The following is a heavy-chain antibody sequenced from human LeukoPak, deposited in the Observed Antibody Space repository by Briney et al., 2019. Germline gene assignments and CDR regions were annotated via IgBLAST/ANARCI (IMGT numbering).Heavy chain of an antibody. Sequence: EASVKVSCKASGYSFTGYYLHWVRQAPGQGLEWMGWINPNSGGTNYAQKFQGRVTMTRDTSISTAYMELSWLRSDDTAVFYCARAWISPYYFDYWGQGTLVTVSS. V-gene: IGHV1-2*02. CDR1: GYSFTGYY. CDR3: ARAWISPYYFDY. CDR2: INPNSGGT. J-gene: IGHJ4*02. D-gene: IGHD5-12*01.